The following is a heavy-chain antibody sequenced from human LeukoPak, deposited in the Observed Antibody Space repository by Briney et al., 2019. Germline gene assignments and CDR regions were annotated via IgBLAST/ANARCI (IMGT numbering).Heavy chain of an antibody. CDR2: ISWNSGSI. V-gene: IGHV3-9*01. D-gene: IGHD4-17*01. CDR1: GFTFDDYA. J-gene: IGHJ4*02. Sequence: GGSLRLSCAASGFTFDDYAMHWFRQAPGKGLEWVSGISWNSGSIGYADSVKGRFTISRDNAKNSLYLQMNSLGAEDTALYYCAKDSVATVTRDFDYWGQGTLVTVSS. CDR3: AKDSVATVTRDFDY.